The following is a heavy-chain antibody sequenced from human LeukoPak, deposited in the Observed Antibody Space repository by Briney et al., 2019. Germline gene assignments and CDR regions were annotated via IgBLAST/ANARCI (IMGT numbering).Heavy chain of an antibody. CDR2: ISSSSSTI. J-gene: IGHJ6*03. CDR1: GFTVSSTY. D-gene: IGHD3-9*01. CDR3: ARDGEFLTGYYPYYYYMDV. Sequence: GGSLRLSCIASGFTVSSTYMSWVRQAPGKGLEWVSYISSSSSTIYYADSVKGRFTISRDNAKNSLYLQMNSLRAEDTAVYYCARDGEFLTGYYPYYYYMDVWGKGTTVTVSS. V-gene: IGHV3-48*01.